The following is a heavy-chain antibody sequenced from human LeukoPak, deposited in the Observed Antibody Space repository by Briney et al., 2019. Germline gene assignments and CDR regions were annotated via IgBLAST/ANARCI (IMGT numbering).Heavy chain of an antibody. CDR3: AIIGTPGETEYYRL. CDR1: GFTFSSYA. CDR2: IRYDAGTR. Sequence: GGSLRLSCAASGFTFSSYAMSWVRQAPGKGPEWLATIRYDAGTRYYADSMRGRFTISRDNAQNSLYLQINSLGAEDTAIYYCAIIGTPGETEYYRLWGQGTRVTVSS. V-gene: IGHV3-7*01. J-gene: IGHJ1*01. D-gene: IGHD2-21*01.